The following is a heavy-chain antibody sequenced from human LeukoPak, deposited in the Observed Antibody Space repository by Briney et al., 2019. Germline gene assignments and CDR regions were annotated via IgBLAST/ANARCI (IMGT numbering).Heavy chain of an antibody. CDR1: NGSISSVGYY. V-gene: IGHV4-31*01. Sequence: PSETLSLTCTVSNGSISSVGYYWSWIRQNPGKGLEFIGYIYHSGSTYYNPSLKRPITISMDTSENQLSLRLTAVTAADSAIYYCARTPSRTRVFDYWGQGTLVTVSS. D-gene: IGHD3-10*01. CDR3: ARTPSRTRVFDY. CDR2: IYHSGST. J-gene: IGHJ4*02.